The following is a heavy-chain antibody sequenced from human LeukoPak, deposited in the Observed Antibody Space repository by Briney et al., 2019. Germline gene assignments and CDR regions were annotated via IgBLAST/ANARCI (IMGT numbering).Heavy chain of an antibody. D-gene: IGHD5-24*01. Sequence: SETLSLTCTVSGGSISSYYWSWMRQPPGKGLEWIGYIYYSGSTNYNPSLKSRVTISVDTSKNQFSLKLSSVTVADTAVYYCARLVEMATIMYYYMDVWGKGTTVTASS. CDR3: ARLVEMATIMYYYMDV. CDR1: GGSISSYY. V-gene: IGHV4-59*01. J-gene: IGHJ6*03. CDR2: IYYSGST.